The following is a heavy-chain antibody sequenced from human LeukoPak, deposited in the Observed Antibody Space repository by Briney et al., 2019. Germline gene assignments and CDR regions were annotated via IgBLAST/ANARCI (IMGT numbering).Heavy chain of an antibody. D-gene: IGHD3-10*01. CDR3: ARAGYYYGSGSPLDY. V-gene: IGHV1-46*01. CDR2: INPSGGST. CDR1: GYTFTSYY. J-gene: IGHJ4*02. Sequence: GASVKVSCKASGYTFTSYYKHWVRQAPGQGLEWMGIINPSGGSTSYAQKFQGRVTMTRDTSTSTVYMELSSLRSEDTAVYYCARAGYYYGSGSPLDYWGQGTLVTVSS.